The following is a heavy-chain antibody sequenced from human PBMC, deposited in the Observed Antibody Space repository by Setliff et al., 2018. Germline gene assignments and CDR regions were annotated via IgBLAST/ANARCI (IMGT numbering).Heavy chain of an antibody. CDR1: GFTFSNYA. J-gene: IGHJ4*02. CDR3: ARGPISHAIDY. V-gene: IGHV3-21*01. Sequence: SLRLSCAASGFTFSNYAMSWVRQAPGKGLEWVSSISSSGDYIYYANSVEGRFTISRDNAKNSLFLQMNSLRGEDTAVYYCARGPISHAIDYWGQGTLVTVSS. CDR2: ISSSGDYI.